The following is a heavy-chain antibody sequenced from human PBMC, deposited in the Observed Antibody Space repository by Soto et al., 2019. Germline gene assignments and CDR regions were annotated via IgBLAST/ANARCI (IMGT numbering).Heavy chain of an antibody. V-gene: IGHV4-59*01. D-gene: IGHD6-19*01. Sequence: SETLPLTCTVSGGSINAYFWTWIRQAPGKGLEWIGFVYYSGNTNYNPSLKSRVSISLHTSKNQFSLKLSSVTAADTAVYYCARGVDRQWADYWGQGTLVTVSS. J-gene: IGHJ4*02. CDR2: VYYSGNT. CDR3: ARGVDRQWADY. CDR1: GGSINAYF.